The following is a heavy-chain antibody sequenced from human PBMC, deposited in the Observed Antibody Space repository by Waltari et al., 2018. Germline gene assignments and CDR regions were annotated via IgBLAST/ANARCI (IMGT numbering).Heavy chain of an antibody. V-gene: IGHV4-31*03. CDR2: IYYSGST. J-gene: IGHJ4*02. Sequence: QVQLQESGPGLVKPSQTLSLTCTVSGGSISSGGYYWSWIRQHPGKGLEWIGYIYYSGSTYYSPSLKSRVTISVDTSKNQFSLKLSSVTAADTAVYYCARTVAGTGDYFDYWGQGTLVTVSS. CDR1: GGSISSGGYY. D-gene: IGHD6-19*01. CDR3: ARTVAGTGDYFDY.